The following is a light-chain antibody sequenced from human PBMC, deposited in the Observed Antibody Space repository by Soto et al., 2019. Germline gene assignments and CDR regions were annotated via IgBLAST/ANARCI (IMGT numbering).Light chain of an antibody. CDR3: QQLFDSPIT. CDR2: KAS. CDR1: RTISSW. J-gene: IGKJ5*01. Sequence: DIQMTQSPSTLSGSVGDRVTITCRASRTISSWLAWYQQKPGKAPKLLIYKASTLKSGVPSRFSGSGSGTEFTLTISSLQPDDFATYYCQQLFDSPITFGQGTRLEIK. V-gene: IGKV1-5*03.